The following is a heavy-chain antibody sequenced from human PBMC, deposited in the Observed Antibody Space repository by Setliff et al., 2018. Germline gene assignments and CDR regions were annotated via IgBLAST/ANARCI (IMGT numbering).Heavy chain of an antibody. D-gene: IGHD4-17*01. Sequence: ETLSLSCAASGFTFSSYAMSWVRQAPGKGLEWVSAISGSGGSTYYADSVKGRFTISRDNSKNTLYLQMNSLRAEDTAVYYCAKVRVRGGTTVTIRYYFDYWGQGTLVTVSS. V-gene: IGHV3-23*01. J-gene: IGHJ4*02. CDR3: AKVRVRGGTTVTIRYYFDY. CDR1: GFTFSSYA. CDR2: ISGSGGST.